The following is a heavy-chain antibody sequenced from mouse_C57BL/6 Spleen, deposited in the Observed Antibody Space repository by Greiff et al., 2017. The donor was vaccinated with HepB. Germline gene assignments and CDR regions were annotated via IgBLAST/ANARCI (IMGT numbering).Heavy chain of an antibody. CDR3: ARDRWLLYYFDY. D-gene: IGHD2-3*01. CDR2: ISDGGSYT. J-gene: IGHJ2*01. Sequence: EVQGVESGGGLVKPGGSLKLSCAASGFTFSSYAMSWVRQTPEKRLAWVATISDGGSYTYYPDNVKGRFTISRDNAKNNLYLQMSHLKSEDTAMYYCARDRWLLYYFDYWGQGTTLTVSS. V-gene: IGHV5-4*01. CDR1: GFTFSSYA.